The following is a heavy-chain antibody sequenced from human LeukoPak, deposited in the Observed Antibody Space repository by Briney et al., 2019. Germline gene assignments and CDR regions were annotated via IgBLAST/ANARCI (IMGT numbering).Heavy chain of an antibody. CDR1: GFTFSSYA. CDR3: AKDRGIAVAGTDY. D-gene: IGHD6-19*01. CDR2: ISGSGGSI. V-gene: IGHV3-23*01. Sequence: GGSLRLSCAASGFTFSSYAMSWVRQAPGKGLEWVSAISGSGGSIYYADSVKGRFTISRDNSKNTLYLQMNSLRAEDTAVYYCAKDRGIAVAGTDYWGQGTLVTVSS. J-gene: IGHJ4*02.